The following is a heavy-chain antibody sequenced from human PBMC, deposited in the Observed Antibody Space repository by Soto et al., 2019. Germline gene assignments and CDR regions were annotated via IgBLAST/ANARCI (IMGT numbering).Heavy chain of an antibody. D-gene: IGHD3-16*01. J-gene: IGHJ4*02. Sequence: EVQLLESGGGLVQPGRSLRLSCAASGFTFSNYAMSWVRQAPGKGLEWVSSISFSGGTTYYADSVKGRFTISRDTSKNTVYLQLTSLRAEDTAVYYCAKDLRPLLGGEYFDYWGQGTLVPVSS. CDR3: AKDLRPLLGGEYFDY. CDR2: ISFSGGTT. V-gene: IGHV3-23*01. CDR1: GFTFSNYA.